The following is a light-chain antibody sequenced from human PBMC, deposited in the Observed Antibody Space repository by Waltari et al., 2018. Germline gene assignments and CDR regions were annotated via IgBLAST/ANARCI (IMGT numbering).Light chain of an antibody. CDR1: QEITKW. CDR2: KTS. CDR3: QQYHSFST. Sequence: DIQMTQSPSTLSASVGDRVTITCRASQEITKWLAWYQQKPGEAPKLLIYKTSTLETGVPSRFSGRGSGTEFTLTISSLQPDDFATYYCQQYHSFSTFGPGTVVDIK. V-gene: IGKV1-5*03. J-gene: IGKJ3*01.